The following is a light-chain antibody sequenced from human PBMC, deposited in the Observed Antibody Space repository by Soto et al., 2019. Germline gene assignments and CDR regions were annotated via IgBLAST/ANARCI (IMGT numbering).Light chain of an antibody. CDR2: DTS. Sequence: EIVMTQSPDTLSVSPGERVTLSCMASQSVSVNLAWYQQKPGQPPRLLIYDTSTRATGIPARFSGSGSGTEFTLTISSLQSEDFAVYYCQHYKNWPPITFGQGTRLEIK. V-gene: IGKV3-15*01. CDR1: QSVSVN. J-gene: IGKJ5*01. CDR3: QHYKNWPPIT.